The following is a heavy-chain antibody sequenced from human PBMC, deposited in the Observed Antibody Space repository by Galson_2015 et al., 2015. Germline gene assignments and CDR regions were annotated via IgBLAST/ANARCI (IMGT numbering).Heavy chain of an antibody. V-gene: IGHV3-30-3*01. CDR1: GLTFSSYA. D-gene: IGHD3-22*01. CDR3: ARDKTVVVISDDYYYYGMDV. J-gene: IGHJ6*02. CDR2: ISYDGSNK. Sequence: SLRLSCAASGLTFSSYAMHWVRQAPGKGLEWVAVISYDGSNKYYADSVKGRFTISRDNSKNTLYLQMNSLRAEDTAVYYCARDKTVVVISDDYYYYGMDVWGQGTTVTVSS.